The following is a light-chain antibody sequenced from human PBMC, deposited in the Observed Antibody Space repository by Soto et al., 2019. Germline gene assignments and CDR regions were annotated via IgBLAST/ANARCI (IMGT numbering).Light chain of an antibody. Sequence: EIVMTQSPATLSVSPGERATLSCRAGQSVSSYLAWYQQKPGQAPRLLIYDASNRATGIPARFSGSGSGTDFTLTISRLEPEDFAVYYCQKRSNWPPITFGQGTRLEIK. V-gene: IGKV3-11*01. CDR1: QSVSSY. CDR2: DAS. J-gene: IGKJ5*01. CDR3: QKRSNWPPIT.